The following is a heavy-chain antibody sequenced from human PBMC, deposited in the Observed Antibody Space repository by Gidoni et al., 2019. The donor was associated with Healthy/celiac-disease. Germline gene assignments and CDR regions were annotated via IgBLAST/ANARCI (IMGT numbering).Heavy chain of an antibody. CDR2: ISSSGSTR. J-gene: IGHJ3*02. V-gene: IGHV3-48*03. CDR3: ARAGRGYSYKIREVTDAFDI. D-gene: IGHD5-18*01. CDR1: GFPFSSYE. Sequence: EVQLVESGGGLVQPGGSLRLSCAAPGFPFSSYEMNWVRQAPGKGLEWVSYISSSGSTRYYADSVKGRFTISRDNAKNSLYLQMNSLRAEDTAVYYCARAGRGYSYKIREVTDAFDIWGQGTMVTVSS.